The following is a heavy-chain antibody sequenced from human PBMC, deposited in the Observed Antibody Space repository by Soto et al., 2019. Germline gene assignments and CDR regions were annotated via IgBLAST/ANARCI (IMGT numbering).Heavy chain of an antibody. D-gene: IGHD3-10*01. Sequence: PSETLSLTCTVSGGSISSSSYSWGWIRQPPGKGLEWIGNISYSGSTSYNPSLKSRLTISVDTSNNQFSLKLSSVTAADTAVYYCARCHPLLAFSDYWGQGTLVTVSS. CDR1: GGSISSSSYS. V-gene: IGHV4-39*01. CDR2: ISYSGST. J-gene: IGHJ4*02. CDR3: ARCHPLLAFSDY.